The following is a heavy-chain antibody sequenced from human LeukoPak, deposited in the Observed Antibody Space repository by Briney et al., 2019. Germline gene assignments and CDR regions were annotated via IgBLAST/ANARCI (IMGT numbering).Heavy chain of an antibody. Sequence: GGSLRLSCAASGFTFSDYYITWIRQAPGKGLEWVSYISSSNSYTNYADSVKGRFTISRDNARNSLYLQVNSLRAEDTAVYYCARGPPYSSSPLEYWGQGTLVTVSS. CDR3: ARGPPYSSSPLEY. V-gene: IGHV3-11*06. CDR2: ISSSNSYT. J-gene: IGHJ4*02. CDR1: GFTFSDYY. D-gene: IGHD6-13*01.